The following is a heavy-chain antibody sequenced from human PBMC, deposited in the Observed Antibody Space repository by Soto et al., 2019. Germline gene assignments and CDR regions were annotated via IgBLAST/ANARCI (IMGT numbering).Heavy chain of an antibody. CDR3: ARDRDYYDSSGYYYEYFQH. D-gene: IGHD3-22*01. J-gene: IGHJ1*01. CDR1: GFTVSSNY. V-gene: IGHV3-66*01. Sequence: PGGSLRLSCAASGFTVSSNYMSWVRQAPGKGLEWVSVIYSGGSTYYADSVKGRFTISRDNSKNTLYLQMNSLRAEDTAVYYCARDRDYYDSSGYYYEYFQHWGQGTLVTVSS. CDR2: IYSGGST.